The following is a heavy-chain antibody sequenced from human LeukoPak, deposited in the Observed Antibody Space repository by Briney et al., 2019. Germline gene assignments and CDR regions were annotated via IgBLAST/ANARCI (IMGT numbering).Heavy chain of an antibody. CDR3: GRAAAGSFDF. J-gene: IGHJ3*01. V-gene: IGHV4-39*01. D-gene: IGHD6-13*01. CDR1: GGSISSYY. Sequence: SETLSLTCTVSGGSISSYYWSWIRQPPGKGLEWIGSIYYSGSTYYNPSLKNRVTISVDTSKNQFSLKLSSVTAADTAVYYCGRAAAGSFDFWGQGTMVTVSS. CDR2: IYYSGST.